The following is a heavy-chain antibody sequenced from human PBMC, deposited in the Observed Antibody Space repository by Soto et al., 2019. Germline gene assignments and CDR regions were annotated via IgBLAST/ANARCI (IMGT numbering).Heavy chain of an antibody. CDR3: ARVDDSAWYTRDY. CDR1: GFTFSSYW. J-gene: IGHJ4*02. V-gene: IGHV3-7*01. CDR2: IKQDGSET. D-gene: IGHD6-19*01. Sequence: GGSLRLSCGASGFTFSSYWMNWVRQAPGKGLEWVANIKQDGSETSYVDSVKGRFAISRDNAKNSLYLQMNSLRAEDTAVYYCARVDDSAWYTRDYWGQGTLVTVSS.